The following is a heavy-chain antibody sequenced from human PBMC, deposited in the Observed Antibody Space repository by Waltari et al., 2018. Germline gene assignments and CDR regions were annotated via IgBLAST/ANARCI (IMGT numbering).Heavy chain of an antibody. Sequence: QVQLQQWGAGLLKPSETLSLTCAVYGGSFSGYYWSWIRQPPGKGLEWIGEINHSGSTNYHPSLKSRVTISVDTAKNQFSLKLRSVTAADTAVYYCARVRNWFDPWGQGTLVTVSS. CDR1: GGSFSGYY. CDR3: ARVRNWFDP. J-gene: IGHJ5*02. V-gene: IGHV4-34*01. CDR2: INHSGST.